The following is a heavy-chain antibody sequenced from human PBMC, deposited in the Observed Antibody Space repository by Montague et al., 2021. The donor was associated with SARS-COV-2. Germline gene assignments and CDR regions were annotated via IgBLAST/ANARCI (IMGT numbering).Heavy chain of an antibody. D-gene: IGHD1-26*01. CDR3: ARHFFSAGAEEAGWFDP. CDR2: IYYTGST. Sequence: SETLSLTCSVSGGSVTSRTYYWGWIRQPPGKGLEWIGSIYYTGSTYYNPSLKSRVTISIDTSKNQFSLKLSSVTAADTAVYYCARHFFSAGAEEAGWFDPWGQGTLVTVSS. CDR1: GGSVTSRTYY. V-gene: IGHV4-39*01. J-gene: IGHJ5*02.